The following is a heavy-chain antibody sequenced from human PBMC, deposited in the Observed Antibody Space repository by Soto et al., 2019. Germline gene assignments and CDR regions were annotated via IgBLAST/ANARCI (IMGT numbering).Heavy chain of an antibody. J-gene: IGHJ4*02. CDR2: ISSSGDII. CDR1: GFTFSDYY. Sequence: VGSLRLSCAASGFTFSDYYMSWIRQAPGKGLEWVSYISSSGDIIYYADSVKGRFTISRDNAKNSLYLQLNSLRAEDTAAYYCARDLGYYASDGYFDYWGQGTVVTVSS. CDR3: ARDLGYYASDGYFDY. V-gene: IGHV3-11*01. D-gene: IGHD3-22*01.